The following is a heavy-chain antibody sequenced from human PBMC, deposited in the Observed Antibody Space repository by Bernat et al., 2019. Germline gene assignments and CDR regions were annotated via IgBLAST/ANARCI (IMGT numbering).Heavy chain of an antibody. V-gene: IGHV3-23*01. J-gene: IGHJ4*02. CDR1: GFTFSSYA. CDR3: AKDGRIAARRADYFDY. CDR2: ISGSGGST. D-gene: IGHD6-6*01. Sequence: EVQLLESGGGLVQPGGSLRLSCAASGFTFSSYAMSWVRQAPGKGLEWVSAISGSGGSTYYADSVKGRFTISRDNSKNTLYLQMNSLRDEDTAVYYCAKDGRIAARRADYFDYWGQGTLVTVSS.